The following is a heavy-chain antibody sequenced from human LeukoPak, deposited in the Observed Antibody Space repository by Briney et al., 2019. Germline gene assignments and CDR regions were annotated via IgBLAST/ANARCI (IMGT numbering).Heavy chain of an antibody. D-gene: IGHD6-19*01. CDR2: IRGSGGTK. V-gene: IGHV3-23*01. Sequence: GGSLRLSCAASGVTFDNDAMSWGRPAPGKGLGWGSAIRGSGGTKYYADPVKGRFTISRDNSKNTLYLKMNRPRADDTAVYYCAKDGQWLVNWYFDLWGRGTLVTVSS. CDR1: GVTFDNDA. J-gene: IGHJ2*01. CDR3: AKDGQWLVNWYFDL.